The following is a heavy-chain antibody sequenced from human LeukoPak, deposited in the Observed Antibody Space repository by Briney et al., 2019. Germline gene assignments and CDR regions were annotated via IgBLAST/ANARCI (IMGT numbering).Heavy chain of an antibody. J-gene: IGHJ4*02. Sequence: PGGSLRLSCAASGFTFSSYGMHWVRQAPGKGLEWAAVISYDGSYKYYADSVKGRFTISRDNSKNTLYLQMNSLRAEDTAVYFCAKGGWLQSPTDYWGQGTLVTVSS. CDR3: AKGGWLQSPTDY. CDR2: ISYDGSYK. CDR1: GFTFSSYG. D-gene: IGHD5-24*01. V-gene: IGHV3-30*18.